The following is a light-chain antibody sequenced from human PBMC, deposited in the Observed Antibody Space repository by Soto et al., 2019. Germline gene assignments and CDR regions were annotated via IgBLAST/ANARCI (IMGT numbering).Light chain of an antibody. CDR3: QQSYSTPTWT. CDR2: AAS. J-gene: IGKJ1*01. V-gene: IGKV1-39*01. CDR1: QSVRSW. Sequence: IQMTQSPATLSASVGDRVTITCRASQSVRSWLAWYQQKPGTAPKLXVYAASSLQSGVPSRCSGSGSWTDFTLTISSLQPEDFATYYCQQSYSTPTWTFGQGTKVDIK.